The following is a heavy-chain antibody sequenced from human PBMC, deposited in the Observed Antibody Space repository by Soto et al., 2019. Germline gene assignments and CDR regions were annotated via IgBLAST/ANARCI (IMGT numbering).Heavy chain of an antibody. CDR3: AKGVSSGGSPLDV. Sequence: GSLRLSCAASGFTFRSYGMSWVRQAPGKGLEWVSGISDSGGSTYFADSVKGRFTISRDNSKNTLYLQVNSLRGEDTAVYYCAKGVSSGGSPLDVWGQGTTVTVSS. D-gene: IGHD2-15*01. CDR1: GFTFRSYG. CDR2: ISDSGGST. J-gene: IGHJ6*02. V-gene: IGHV3-23*01.